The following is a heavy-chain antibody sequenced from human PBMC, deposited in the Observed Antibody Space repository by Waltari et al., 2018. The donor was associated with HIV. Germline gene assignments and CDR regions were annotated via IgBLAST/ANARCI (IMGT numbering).Heavy chain of an antibody. CDR2: IYYSGST. J-gene: IGHJ3*02. D-gene: IGHD1-26*01. CDR1: GYSISSYY. CDR3: ARHETGGARKAFDI. Sequence: QVQLQESGPGRVKPSETLSLTCTSSGYSISSYYWSWIRQPPGKGLEWIGYIYYSGSTNYNPSLKSRVTVSVDTSKNQFSLNLSSVTAADTAVYYCARHETGGARKAFDIWGQGTMVTVSS. V-gene: IGHV4-59*08.